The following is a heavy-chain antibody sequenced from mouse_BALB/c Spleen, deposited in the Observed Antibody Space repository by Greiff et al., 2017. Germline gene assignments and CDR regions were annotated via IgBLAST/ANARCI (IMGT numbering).Heavy chain of an antibody. CDR3: ARNWDVYYAMDY. D-gene: IGHD4-1*01. CDR2: ISDGGSYT. J-gene: IGHJ4*01. CDR1: GFTFSDYY. Sequence: EVKLMESGGGLVKPGGSLKLSCAASGFTFSDYYMYWVRQTPEKRLEWVATISDGGSYTYYPDSVKGRFTISRDNAKNNLYLQMSSLKSEDTAMYYCARNWDVYYAMDYWGQGTSVTVSS. V-gene: IGHV5-4*02.